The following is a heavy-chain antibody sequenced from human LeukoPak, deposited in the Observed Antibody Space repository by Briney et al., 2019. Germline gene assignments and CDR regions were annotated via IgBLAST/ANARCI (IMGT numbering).Heavy chain of an antibody. CDR2: ISAYNGNR. J-gene: IGHJ4*02. D-gene: IGHD1-26*01. CDR3: ARDLGDWELQRGIFYDY. CDR1: GGTFSSYA. V-gene: IGHV1-18*01. Sequence: ASVKVSCTASGGTFSSYAISWVRQAPGQGLEWMGWISAYNGNRNYAQKFQGRVTMTTDTSTSTAYLEVRSLRSDDTAVYYCARDLGDWELQRGIFYDYWGQGTLVTVSS.